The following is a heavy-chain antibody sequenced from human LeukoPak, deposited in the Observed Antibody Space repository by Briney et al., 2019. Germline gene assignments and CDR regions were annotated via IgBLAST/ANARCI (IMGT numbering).Heavy chain of an antibody. CDR3: ATTRFLEWYFDY. D-gene: IGHD3-3*01. Sequence: PWASVKVSCKASGYTFTSYGISWVRQAPGQGLEWMGWISAYNGNTNYAQKLQGRVTMTTDTSTSTAYMELRSLRSDDTAVYYCATTRFLEWYFDYWGQGTLVTVSS. J-gene: IGHJ4*02. CDR1: GYTFTSYG. V-gene: IGHV1-18*01. CDR2: ISAYNGNT.